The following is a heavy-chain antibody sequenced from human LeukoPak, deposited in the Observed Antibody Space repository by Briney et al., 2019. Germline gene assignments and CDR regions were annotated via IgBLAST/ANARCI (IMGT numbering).Heavy chain of an antibody. CDR2: INWNGGST. D-gene: IGHD3-9*01. CDR1: GFTFDDYG. Sequence: GGSLRLSCAASGFTFDDYGMSWVRQAPGKGLEWVSGINWNGGSTGYADSVKGRFTISRDNAKNSLYLQMNSLRAEDTALYYCARVTRGLRYFDWLSRYYYYMDVWGKGTTVTVSS. CDR3: ARVTRGLRYFDWLSRYYYYMDV. J-gene: IGHJ6*03. V-gene: IGHV3-20*04.